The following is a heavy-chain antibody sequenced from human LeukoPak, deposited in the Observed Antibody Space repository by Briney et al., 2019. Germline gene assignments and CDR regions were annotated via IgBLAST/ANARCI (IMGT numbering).Heavy chain of an antibody. CDR2: IYHSGST. J-gene: IGHJ4*02. CDR1: GGSISSGGYY. D-gene: IGHD3-16*01. V-gene: IGHV4-30-2*01. Sequence: SQTLSLTCTVSGGSISSGGYYWSWIRQPPGKGLEWIGYIYHSGSTYYNPSLKSRVTISVDRSKNQFSLKLSSVTAADTAVYYCARYGIGHHPRLANGGFDYWGQGTLVTVSS. CDR3: ARYGIGHHPRLANGGFDY.